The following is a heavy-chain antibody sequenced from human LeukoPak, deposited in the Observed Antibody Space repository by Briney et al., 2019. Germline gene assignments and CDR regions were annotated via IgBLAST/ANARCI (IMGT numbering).Heavy chain of an antibody. Sequence: SVKVSCKVSGYTLTELSMHWVRQAPGKGLEWMGGFDPENGETIYAQKFQGRVTMTEDTSTDTAYMELSSLRSEDTAVYYCATSYYDILTGYRPLAYWGQGTLVTVSS. J-gene: IGHJ4*02. V-gene: IGHV1-24*01. CDR3: ATSYYDILTGYRPLAY. CDR1: GYTLTELS. CDR2: FDPENGET. D-gene: IGHD3-9*01.